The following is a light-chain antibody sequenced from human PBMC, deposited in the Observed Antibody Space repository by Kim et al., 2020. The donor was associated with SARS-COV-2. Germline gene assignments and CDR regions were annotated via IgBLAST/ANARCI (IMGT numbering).Light chain of an antibody. Sequence: SSELTQDPAVSVALGQTVKITCQGDSLRSYYATWYQQKPRQAPLLVIFGRNNRPSGIPDRFSGSTSGNTDSLTISGAQAEDEADFYCQSRDSGGNVVFGGGTQLTVL. CDR2: GRN. V-gene: IGLV3-19*01. CDR1: SLRSYY. J-gene: IGLJ2*01. CDR3: QSRDSGGNVV.